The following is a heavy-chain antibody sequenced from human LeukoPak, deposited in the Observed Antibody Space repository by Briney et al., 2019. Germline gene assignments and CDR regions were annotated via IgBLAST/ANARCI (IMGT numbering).Heavy chain of an antibody. J-gene: IGHJ4*02. CDR1: GYTFTGYH. V-gene: IGHV1-2*02. Sequence: ASVKVSCKASGYTFTGYHVHWVRQAPGQGLEWMAWINPNSGATDYAQKFQGRVTMTRDTSTSTAYMELSRLRSDDTAVYYCARLNGNHFDYWGQGTLVTASS. CDR2: INPNSGAT. D-gene: IGHD1-14*01. CDR3: ARLNGNHFDY.